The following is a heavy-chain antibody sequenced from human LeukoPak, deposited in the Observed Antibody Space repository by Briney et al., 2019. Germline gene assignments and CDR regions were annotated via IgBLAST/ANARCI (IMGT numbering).Heavy chain of an antibody. CDR2: LYYGENS. D-gene: IGHD6-25*01. CDR3: ARQLPTAAADTRGYFDY. Sequence: SETLSLTCTVSGGSISISSSSTNYWGWIRQAPGKGLEWIGSLYYGENSHYNPSLKSRATLSVDTSNNQFSLKLTSVTAADAAVYFCARQLPTAAADTRGYFDYWGQGTVVTVSS. V-gene: IGHV4-39*01. CDR1: GGSISISSSSTNY. J-gene: IGHJ4*02.